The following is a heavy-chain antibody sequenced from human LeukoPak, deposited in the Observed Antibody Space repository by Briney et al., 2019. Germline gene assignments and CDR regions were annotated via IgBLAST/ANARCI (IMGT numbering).Heavy chain of an antibody. CDR2: IGSSSSYI. D-gene: IGHD6-13*01. V-gene: IGHV3-21*01. J-gene: IGHJ4*02. CDR1: GFTFSSYS. CDR3: ARGSSSWYSLFDY. Sequence: GGSLRLSCAASGFTFSSYSMNWVRQAPGKGLEWVSSIGSSSSYIYYADSVKGRFTISRDNAKNSLYLQMNSLRAEDTAVYYCARGSSSWYSLFDYWGQGTLVTVSS.